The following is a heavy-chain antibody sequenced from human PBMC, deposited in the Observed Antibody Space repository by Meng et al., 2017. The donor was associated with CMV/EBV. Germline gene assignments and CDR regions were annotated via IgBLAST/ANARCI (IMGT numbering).Heavy chain of an antibody. V-gene: IGHV1-24*01. J-gene: IGHJ6*02. CDR3: ATVSVGLRFLEWLFAYGMDV. CDR1: GYTFTSYD. Sequence: ASVKVSCKASGYTFTSYDINWVRQATGKGLEWMGGFDPEDGETIYAQKFQGRVTMTEDTSTDTAYMELSSLRSEDTAVYYCATVSVGLRFLEWLFAYGMDVWGQGTTVTVSS. CDR2: FDPEDGET. D-gene: IGHD3-3*01.